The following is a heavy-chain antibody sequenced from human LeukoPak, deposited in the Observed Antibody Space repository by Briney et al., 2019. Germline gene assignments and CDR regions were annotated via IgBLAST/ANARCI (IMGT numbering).Heavy chain of an antibody. Sequence: GGSLRLSCAASGFTFSDYYMSWIRQAPGKGLEWVSYISSSGSTTYYADSVKGRFTISRDISKNTLYLQMKSLRAGDTAVYYCAKDKTYDDFWSGHDAFDIWGQGTMVTVSS. V-gene: IGHV3-11*01. J-gene: IGHJ3*02. CDR3: AKDKTYDDFWSGHDAFDI. D-gene: IGHD3-3*01. CDR2: ISSSGSTT. CDR1: GFTFSDYY.